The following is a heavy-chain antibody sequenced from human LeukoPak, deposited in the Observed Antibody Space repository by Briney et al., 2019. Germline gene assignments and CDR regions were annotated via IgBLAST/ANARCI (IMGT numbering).Heavy chain of an antibody. D-gene: IGHD2-2*01. V-gene: IGHV3-43D*04. Sequence: GGSLRLSCAASGFTFDDYAMHWVRQAPGKGLEWVSLISWDGGSTYYADSVKGRFTISRDNSKNSLYLQMNSLRAEDTALYYCAKLSGRYQLLLGAFDIWGQGTMVTVSS. CDR3: AKLSGRYQLLLGAFDI. J-gene: IGHJ3*02. CDR1: GFTFDDYA. CDR2: ISWDGGST.